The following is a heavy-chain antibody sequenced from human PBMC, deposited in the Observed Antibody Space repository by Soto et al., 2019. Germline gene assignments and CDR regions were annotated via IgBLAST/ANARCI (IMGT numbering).Heavy chain of an antibody. CDR1: GGSISSSSYY. D-gene: IGHD3-22*01. Sequence: SETLSLTCTVSGGSISSSSYYWGWIRQPPGKGLEWIGSIYYSGSTYYYSSLKSRVTISVDTSKNQFSLKLSSVTAADTAVYYCARLFRTYDSSGYYSAFDYWGQGTLVTVSS. V-gene: IGHV4-39*01. CDR2: IYYSGST. J-gene: IGHJ4*02. CDR3: ARLFRTYDSSGYYSAFDY.